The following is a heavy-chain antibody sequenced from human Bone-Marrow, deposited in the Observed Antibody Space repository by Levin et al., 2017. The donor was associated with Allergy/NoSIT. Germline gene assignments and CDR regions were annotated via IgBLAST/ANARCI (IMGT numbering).Heavy chain of an antibody. CDR2: IYHGGRT. V-gene: IGHV4-4*02. CDR1: GGSISSSTW. J-gene: IGHJ4*02. D-gene: IGHD4-17*01. Sequence: SETLSLTCAVSGGSISSSTWWSWVRQPPGKGLEWIGEIYHGGRTNYNPSLRSRVTMSVDKSQNQFSLNLNSVTAADTAVYYCARDPLDYGTNSGNYWGQGTLVTVSS. CDR3: ARDPLDYGTNSGNY.